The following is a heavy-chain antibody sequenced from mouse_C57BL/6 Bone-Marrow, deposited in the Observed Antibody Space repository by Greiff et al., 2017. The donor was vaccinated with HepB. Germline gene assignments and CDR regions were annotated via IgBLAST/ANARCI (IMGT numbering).Heavy chain of an antibody. CDR3: ARNYGKDY. CDR1: GYTFTSYW. D-gene: IGHD1-1*01. Sequence: QVQLQQPGAELVKPGASVKLSCKASGYTFTSYWMHGVKQRPGKGLEGIGMIHPNSGSTNYNEKFKRKATLTVDKSSSTAYMQLSSLTSEDSAVYYCARNYGKDYWGQGTTLTVSS. CDR2: IHPNSGST. V-gene: IGHV1-64*01. J-gene: IGHJ2*01.